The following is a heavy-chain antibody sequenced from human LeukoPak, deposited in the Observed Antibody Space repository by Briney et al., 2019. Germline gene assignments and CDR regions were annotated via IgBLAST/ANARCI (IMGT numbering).Heavy chain of an antibody. CDR3: ARAGEVLRFLEWLIPQASPFDYYYGMDV. CDR2: IKQDGSEK. Sequence: GGSLRLSCAASGFTFSSYWMSWVRQAPGKGLEWVANIKQDGSEKYYVDSVKGRFTISRDNAKNSLYLQMNSLRAEDTAVYYCARAGEVLRFLEWLIPQASPFDYYYGMDVWGQGTTVTVSS. J-gene: IGHJ6*02. CDR1: GFTFSSYW. D-gene: IGHD3-3*01. V-gene: IGHV3-7*03.